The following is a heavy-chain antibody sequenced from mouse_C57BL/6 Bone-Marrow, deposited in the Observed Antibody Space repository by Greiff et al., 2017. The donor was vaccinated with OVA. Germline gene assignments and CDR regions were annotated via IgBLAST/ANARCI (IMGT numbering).Heavy chain of an antibody. J-gene: IGHJ3*01. CDR2: ISSGGSYT. CDR3: ARPSLRRGGAWFAY. Sequence: EVKLVESGGDLVKPGGSLKLSCAASGFTFSSYGMSWVRQTPDKRLEWVATISSGGSYTYYPDSVKGRFTISRDTAKNTLYLQMSSLKSEDTAMYYGARPSLRRGGAWFAYWGQGTLVTVSA. D-gene: IGHD1-2*01. CDR1: GFTFSSYG. V-gene: IGHV5-6*01.